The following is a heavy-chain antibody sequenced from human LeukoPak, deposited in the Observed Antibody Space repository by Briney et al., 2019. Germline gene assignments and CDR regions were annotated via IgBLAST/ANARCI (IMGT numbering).Heavy chain of an antibody. CDR2: IIPILGIA. Sequence: ASVKVSCKASGYTFTSYDINWVRQATGQGLEWMGRIIPILGIANYAQKFQGRVTITADKSTSTAYMELSSLRSEDTAVYYCARGAYDILTGDTLAFVGYYYGMDVWGQGTTVTVSS. CDR1: GYTFTSYD. J-gene: IGHJ6*02. CDR3: ARGAYDILTGDTLAFVGYYYGMDV. D-gene: IGHD3-9*01. V-gene: IGHV1-69*04.